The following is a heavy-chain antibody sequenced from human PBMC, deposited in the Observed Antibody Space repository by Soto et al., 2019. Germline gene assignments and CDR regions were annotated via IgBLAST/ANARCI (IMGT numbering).Heavy chain of an antibody. V-gene: IGHV1-69*02. D-gene: IGHD5-12*01. CDR1: GGTFSSYT. CDR3: ASVNPVATRGNYYYGMDV. J-gene: IGHJ6*02. CDR2: IIPILGIA. Sequence: QVQLVQSGAEVKKPGSSVKVSCKASGGTFSSYTISWVRQAPGQGLEWMGRIIPILGIANYAQKFQGRVTITADKSTSTAYMELSSLRAEDTAVYYCASVNPVATRGNYYYGMDVWGQGTTVTVSS.